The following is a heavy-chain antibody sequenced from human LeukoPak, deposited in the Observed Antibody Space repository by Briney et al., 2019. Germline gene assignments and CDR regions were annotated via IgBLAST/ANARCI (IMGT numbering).Heavy chain of an antibody. CDR2: IYSSGST. CDR3: ARDFGSYSVYSGSYLYAFDI. J-gene: IGHJ3*02. CDR1: GGSISSGSYC. Sequence: SQTLSLTCTVSGGSISSGSYCWSWIRQPAGKGLEWIGHIYSSGSTNYNPSLKSRVTISVDTSKNQFSLKLSSVTAADTAVYYCARDFGSYSVYSGSYLYAFDIWGQGTMVTVSS. D-gene: IGHD1-26*01. V-gene: IGHV4-61*09.